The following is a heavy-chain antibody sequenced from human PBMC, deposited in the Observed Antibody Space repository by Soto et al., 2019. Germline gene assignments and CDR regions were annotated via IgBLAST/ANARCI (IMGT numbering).Heavy chain of an antibody. Sequence: QVQLQESGPGLVKPSQTLSLTCTVSGGSISSGGYYWNWIRQHPGKGLEWIGYIYYIGSTYYTPPLTSRVTISLATSKNPFSLTLSSVTAADPAVYYSARSVFPLGQGTLVTVSS. V-gene: IGHV4-31*03. CDR1: GGSISSGGYY. CDR2: IYYIGST. CDR3: ARSVFP. J-gene: IGHJ5*02.